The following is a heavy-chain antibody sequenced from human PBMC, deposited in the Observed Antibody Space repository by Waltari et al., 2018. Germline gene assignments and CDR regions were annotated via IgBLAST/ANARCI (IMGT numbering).Heavy chain of an antibody. D-gene: IGHD1-26*01. CDR2: NYYSGST. Sequence: QVQLQESGPGLVKPSETLSLTCTVSGGSISSHSWSWIRQPPGKGLEWIGYNYYSGSTNYNPSLKIRVTISVDTSKNQFSLKLISVTAADTAVYYCARGGSYFLIDYWGQGTLVTVSS. J-gene: IGHJ4*02. CDR3: ARGGSYFLIDY. CDR1: GGSISSHS. V-gene: IGHV4-59*11.